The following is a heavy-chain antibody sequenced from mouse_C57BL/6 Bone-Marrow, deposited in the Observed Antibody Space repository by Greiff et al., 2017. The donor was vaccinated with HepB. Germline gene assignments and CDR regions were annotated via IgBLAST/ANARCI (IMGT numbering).Heavy chain of an antibody. V-gene: IGHV2-3*01. CDR1: GFSLTSYG. D-gene: IGHD1-1*01. CDR2: IWGDGST. J-gene: IGHJ2*01. Sequence: VKLVESGPGLVAPSQSLSITCTVSGFSLTSYGVSWVRQPPGKGLEWLGVIWGDGSTKYHSALISRLSISKENSKSQVFLKLNSLQTDDTATYYCAKEEFRDYYGSSYDYFDYWGQGTTLTVSS. CDR3: AKEEFRDYYGSSYDYFDY.